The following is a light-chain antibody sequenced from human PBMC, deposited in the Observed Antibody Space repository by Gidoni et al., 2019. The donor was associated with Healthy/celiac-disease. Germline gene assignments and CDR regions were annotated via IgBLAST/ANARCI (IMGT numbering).Light chain of an antibody. J-gene: IGKJ2*01. CDR1: QRVSSSY. Sequence: EIVLTQSPGTLSLSPGERATLSCRASQRVSSSYLAWYQQKPGQAPRLLLYGASSRATGIPDRFSGSGSGTDFTLTISRLEPEDFAVYYCQRYGSSPPYTFGQXTKLEIK. V-gene: IGKV3-20*01. CDR3: QRYGSSPPYT. CDR2: GAS.